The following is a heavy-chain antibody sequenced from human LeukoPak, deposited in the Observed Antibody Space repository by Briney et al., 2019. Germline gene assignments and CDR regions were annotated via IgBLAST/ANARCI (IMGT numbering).Heavy chain of an antibody. CDR3: ARGLRWLQYNY. D-gene: IGHD5-24*01. CDR1: GFTFSSYE. V-gene: IGHV3-48*03. J-gene: IGHJ4*02. CDR2: ISSGSSTM. Sequence: QPGGSLRLSCAASGFTFSSYEMNWVRQAPGKGLEWVSYISSGSSTMFYADSVKGRFTISVDNANNSLFPQMNSLRAEDTAVYYCARGLRWLQYNYWGQGTLVTVSS.